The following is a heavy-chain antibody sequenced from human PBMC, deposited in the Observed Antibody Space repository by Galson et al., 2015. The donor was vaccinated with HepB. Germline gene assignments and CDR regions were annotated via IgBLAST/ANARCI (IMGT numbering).Heavy chain of an antibody. CDR3: ARGERNPIWFDP. D-gene: IGHD1-26*01. Sequence: CAISGDSVSSNSAAWNWIRQSPSRGLEWLGMTHYRSKWYNDYAVSLKSRITINPDTSKNQFSLQLNSVTPEDTAVYYCARGERNPIWFDPWGQGTLVTVSS. CDR2: THYRSKWYN. J-gene: IGHJ5*02. V-gene: IGHV6-1*01. CDR1: GDSVSSNSAA.